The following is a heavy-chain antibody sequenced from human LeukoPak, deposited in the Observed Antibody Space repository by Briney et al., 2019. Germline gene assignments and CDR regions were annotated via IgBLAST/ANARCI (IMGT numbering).Heavy chain of an antibody. CDR3: AREYSYGYSHFDY. CDR1: GDSVSSNSAA. V-gene: IGHV6-1*01. J-gene: IGHJ4*02. D-gene: IGHD5-18*01. Sequence: SQTLSLTCAISGDSVSSNSAAWNWIRQSPARGLEGLGRTYYRSKWYNDDAVSVKSRITLTPDTSKNQFSLQLNSVTPEDTAVYYCAREYSYGYSHFDYWGQGTLVTVSS. CDR2: TYYRSKWYN.